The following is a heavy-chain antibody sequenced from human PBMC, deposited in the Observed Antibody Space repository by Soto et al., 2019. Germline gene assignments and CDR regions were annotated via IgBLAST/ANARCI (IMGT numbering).Heavy chain of an antibody. CDR2: IIPIFGTA. CDR1: GGTFSSYA. V-gene: IGHV1-69*01. D-gene: IGHD3-22*01. J-gene: IGHJ4*02. Sequence: QVQLVQSGAEVKKPGSSVKVSCKASGGTFSSYAISWVRQAPGQGLEWMGGIIPIFGTANYAQKFQGRVTITADESTSTAYMERRSLRSEDTAVYYCARTTTYYYDSSGYYPFDYWGQGTLVTVSS. CDR3: ARTTTYYYDSSGYYPFDY.